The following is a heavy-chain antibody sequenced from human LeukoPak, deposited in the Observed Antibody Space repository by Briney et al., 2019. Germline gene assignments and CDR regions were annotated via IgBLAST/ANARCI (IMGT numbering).Heavy chain of an antibody. CDR3: ARQDDYAEYYYYMDV. CDR2: INPSGGST. J-gene: IGHJ6*03. V-gene: IGHV1-46*01. CDR1: GYTFTSYY. D-gene: IGHD4/OR15-4a*01. Sequence: ASVKVSCKASGYTFTSYYMHWVRQAPGQGLEWMGIINPSGGSTSDAQNFQGRITMTRDMSTSTVYMELSSLRSEDTAVYYCARQDDYAEYYYYMDVWGKGTTVTVSS.